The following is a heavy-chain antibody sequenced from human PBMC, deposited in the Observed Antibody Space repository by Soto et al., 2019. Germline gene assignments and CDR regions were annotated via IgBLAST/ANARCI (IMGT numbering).Heavy chain of an antibody. CDR1: GYIFTKYG. V-gene: IGHV1-18*01. J-gene: IGHJ4*02. Sequence: QVLLVQSGAEVKKPGASVKVSCKVSGYIFTKYGTSWVRQAPGQGLEWMGWIGGHKGNTRYAQKFQGRVTLTIDTWTSTAYMEMTSLRSDDTAVYFCVGDHTDDYVPFDYWGQGTLVTVSS. CDR3: VGDHTDDYVPFDY. CDR2: IGGHKGNT. D-gene: IGHD3-10*02.